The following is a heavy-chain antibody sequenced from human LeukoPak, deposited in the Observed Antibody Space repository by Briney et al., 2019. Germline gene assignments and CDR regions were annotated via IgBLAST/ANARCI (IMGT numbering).Heavy chain of an antibody. J-gene: IGHJ3*02. CDR1: GFSFRSYW. CDR2: INTDGTNT. CDR3: ARDGAFDI. Sequence: GGSLRLSCAASGFSFRSYWMHWVRQAPGKGLVWVSRINTDGTNTGYADSVKGRFTISRDNAKNTLYLQMNSLRAEDTAVYYCARDGAFDIWGQGTMVTVSS. V-gene: IGHV3-74*01.